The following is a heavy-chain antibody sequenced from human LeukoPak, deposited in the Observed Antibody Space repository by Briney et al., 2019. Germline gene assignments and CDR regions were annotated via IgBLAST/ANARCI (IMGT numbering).Heavy chain of an antibody. CDR2: INIDGRIT. CDR3: ARVVGYGYCSSTSCPLDAFDI. D-gene: IGHD2-2*03. V-gene: IGHV3-74*01. CDR1: GFTFSSYW. J-gene: IGHJ3*02. Sequence: GGSLRLSCAASGFTFSSYWMHWVRQAPGKGLVWVSRINIDGRITNYADSLKGQFTISRDNAMNTLYLQMNSLRAEDTAVYYCARVVGYGYCSSTSCPLDAFDIWGQGTMVTVSS.